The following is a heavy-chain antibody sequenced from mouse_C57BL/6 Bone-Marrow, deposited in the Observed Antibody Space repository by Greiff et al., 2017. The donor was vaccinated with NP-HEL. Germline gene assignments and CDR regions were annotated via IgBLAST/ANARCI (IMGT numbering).Heavy chain of an antibody. J-gene: IGHJ3*01. CDR2: IDPNSGGT. CDR3: ARREGNYYGSAWFAY. Sequence: VQLQQPGAELVKPGASVKLSCKASGYTFTSYWMHWVQQRPGRGLEWIGRIDPNSGGTKYNEKFKGKATLTVDKPSSTAYMQLSSLTSEDSAVYYCARREGNYYGSAWFAYWGQGTLVTVSA. V-gene: IGHV1-72*01. CDR1: GYTFTSYW. D-gene: IGHD1-1*01.